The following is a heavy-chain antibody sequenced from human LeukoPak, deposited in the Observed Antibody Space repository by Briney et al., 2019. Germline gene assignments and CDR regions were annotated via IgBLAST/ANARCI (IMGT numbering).Heavy chain of an antibody. CDR3: ARDSNYDILTGYYSYYFDY. J-gene: IGHJ4*02. CDR2: IWYDGSNK. CDR1: GFTFSRYG. D-gene: IGHD3-9*01. Sequence: PGGSLRLSCAASGFTFSRYGMHWVRQAPGKGLEWVAVIWYDGSNKYYADSVKGRFTISRDNSKNTLYLQMNSLRAEDTAVYYCARDSNYDILTGYYSYYFDYWGRRTLVTVSS. V-gene: IGHV3-33*01.